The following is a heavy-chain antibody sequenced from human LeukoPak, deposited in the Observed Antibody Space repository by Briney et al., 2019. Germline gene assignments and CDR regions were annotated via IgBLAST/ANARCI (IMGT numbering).Heavy chain of an antibody. V-gene: IGHV4-59*12. CDR1: GGSISSYY. D-gene: IGHD1-26*01. CDR2: IYYSGST. J-gene: IGHJ4*02. Sequence: SETLFLTCTGSGGSISSYYWSWIRQPPGNGLEWFGYIYYSGSTNYNPSLKSRVTISVDTSKNQFSLKLSSVTAADTAVYYCARLAYWDPPGYYFDYWGQGTLVTVSS. CDR3: ARLAYWDPPGYYFDY.